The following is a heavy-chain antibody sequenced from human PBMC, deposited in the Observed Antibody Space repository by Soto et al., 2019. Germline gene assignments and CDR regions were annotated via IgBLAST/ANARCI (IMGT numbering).Heavy chain of an antibody. CDR2: IYHSGST. CDR3: ARGVTTVATFDY. CDR1: SGSISSGGYS. D-gene: IGHD4-17*01. Sequence: SETLSLTCAVSSGSISSGGYSCNWIRQPPGKGLEWIGYIYHSGSTYYNPSLKSRVTISVDRSKNQFSLKLSSVTAADTAVYYCARGVTTVATFDYWGQGTLVTVSS. J-gene: IGHJ4*02. V-gene: IGHV4-30-2*01.